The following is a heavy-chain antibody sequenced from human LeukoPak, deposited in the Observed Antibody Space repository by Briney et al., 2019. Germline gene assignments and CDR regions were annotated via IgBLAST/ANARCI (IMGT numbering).Heavy chain of an antibody. CDR1: GGSIRSYY. J-gene: IGHJ4*02. D-gene: IGHD3-16*02. CDR2: IYYIGST. CDR3: ARGEVWGSYRFDY. V-gene: IGHV4-59*01. Sequence: SETLSLTCTVSGGSIRSYYWSWIRQPPAKGLDGIGYIYYIGSTNYNPSLKSHVTISVDTCKHQSSLKVSSVTAADTAVYYCARGEVWGSYRFDYWGQGTLVTVSS.